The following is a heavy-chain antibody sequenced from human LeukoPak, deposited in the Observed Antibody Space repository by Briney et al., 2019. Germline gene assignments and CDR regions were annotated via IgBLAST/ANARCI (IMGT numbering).Heavy chain of an antibody. V-gene: IGHV1-18*01. J-gene: IGHJ4*02. D-gene: IGHD6-6*01. CDR3: ARYKDRYSSPSNFEY. Sequence: ASVKVSCKASGYDFTNYGIMWVRQAAGQGLEWMGCISGFSGDTKYGPKFQGRVTLTADTSTATAYMEVRSLRSDDTATYYCARYKDRYSSPSNFEYWGQGTQVTVSS. CDR2: ISGFSGDT. CDR1: GYDFTNYG.